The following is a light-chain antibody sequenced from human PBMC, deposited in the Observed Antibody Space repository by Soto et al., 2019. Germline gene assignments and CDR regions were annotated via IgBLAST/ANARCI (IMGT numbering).Light chain of an antibody. CDR2: DAS. CDR3: HQYDGYSYT. CDR1: QSISTW. V-gene: IGKV1-5*01. J-gene: IGKJ2*01. Sequence: DIQMTQSPSTLSAFVGDRVTLTCRASQSISTWLAWYQQRPGKAPNLLIYDASSLESGVPSRFSGSGYGTEFTLTISSLQPDDFAIYYCHQYDGYSYTFGQGTKLEIK.